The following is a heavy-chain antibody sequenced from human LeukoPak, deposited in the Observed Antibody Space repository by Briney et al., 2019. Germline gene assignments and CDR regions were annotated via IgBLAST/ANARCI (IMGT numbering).Heavy chain of an antibody. Sequence: GGSLRLSCAASGFTFSSYAMSWVRQAPGKGLEWVSAFSGSGGSTYYADSVKGRFTISRDNSKNTLYLQMNSLRAEDTAVYYCAKLRSGSGSYFDYWGQGTLDTVSS. CDR1: GFTFSSYA. CDR2: FSGSGGST. CDR3: AKLRSGSGSYFDY. V-gene: IGHV3-23*01. D-gene: IGHD3-10*01. J-gene: IGHJ4*02.